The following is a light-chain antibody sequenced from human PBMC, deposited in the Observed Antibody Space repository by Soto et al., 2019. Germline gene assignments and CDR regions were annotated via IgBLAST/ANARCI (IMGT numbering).Light chain of an antibody. Sequence: QSVLTQPPSASGTPGQRVTISCSGSSSNIGRNTVNWYQQFPGTAPKLLIYSNDQRPSGVPDRFSASKSGTFASLAISGLQSEDEADYYCAAWDDSLNGSVFGTGTKVTVL. CDR3: AAWDDSLNGSV. CDR1: SSNIGRNT. CDR2: SND. J-gene: IGLJ1*01. V-gene: IGLV1-44*01.